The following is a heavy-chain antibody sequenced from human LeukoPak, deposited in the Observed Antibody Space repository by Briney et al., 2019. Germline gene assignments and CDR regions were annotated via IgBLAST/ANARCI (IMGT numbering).Heavy chain of an antibody. CDR2: VSYEETYT. D-gene: IGHD2-15*01. CDR1: GFSLCSLS. CDR3: ARGRVELSRANDAFDI. V-gene: IGHV3-30*03. Sequence: PGGSLSLSRVPSGFSLCSLSVHCVPHAPGHRLEWVAIVSYEETYTSCADTVKGPFTISRDDSNGTVFLQMNSLRPEATALYFCARGRVELSRANDAFDIWGQGTTVIVSS. J-gene: IGHJ3*02.